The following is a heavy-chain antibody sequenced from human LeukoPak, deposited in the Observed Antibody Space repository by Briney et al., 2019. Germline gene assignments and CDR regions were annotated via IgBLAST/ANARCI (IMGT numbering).Heavy chain of an antibody. J-gene: IGHJ3*01. D-gene: IGHD4-23*01. CDR3: ARYSTLETRIAFDL. Sequence: PGGSLRLSCAASGFTFSSYWMSWVRQAPGKGLEWVANIRKDGSEKYYVDSVKGRFTISRDNAKNSLYLEMNSLRAEDTAVYFCARYSTLETRIAFDLWGQGTMVTVSS. V-gene: IGHV3-7*03. CDR1: GFTFSSYW. CDR2: IRKDGSEK.